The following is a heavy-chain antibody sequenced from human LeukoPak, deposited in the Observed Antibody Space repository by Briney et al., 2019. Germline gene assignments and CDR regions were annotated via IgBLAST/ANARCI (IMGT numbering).Heavy chain of an antibody. D-gene: IGHD6-13*01. CDR1: GGSISSGGYS. CDR2: IYHSGST. CDR3: ARASSSWHPRDFDY. V-gene: IGHV4-30-2*01. J-gene: IGHJ4*02. Sequence: PSETLSLTCAASGGSISSGGYSWSWIRQPPGKGLEWIGYIYHSGSTYYNPSLKSRVTISVDRSKNQFSLKLSSVTAADTAVYYCARASSSWHPRDFDYWGQGTLVTVSS.